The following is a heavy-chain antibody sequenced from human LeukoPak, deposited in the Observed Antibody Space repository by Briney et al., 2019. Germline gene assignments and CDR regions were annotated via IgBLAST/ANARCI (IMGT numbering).Heavy chain of an antibody. Sequence: SDTLSLTCTVSGGSISSYYWIWIRQPPGKGLEWIGEINHSGITNYNPSLKSRVTISVDTSKNHFSLKLSSVTAADTAVYYCTRLGFDSSGIGAYAFDIWGQGKVVTVSS. D-gene: IGHD3-22*01. V-gene: IGHV4-34*01. CDR3: TRLGFDSSGIGAYAFDI. CDR2: INHSGIT. CDR1: GGSISSYY. J-gene: IGHJ3*02.